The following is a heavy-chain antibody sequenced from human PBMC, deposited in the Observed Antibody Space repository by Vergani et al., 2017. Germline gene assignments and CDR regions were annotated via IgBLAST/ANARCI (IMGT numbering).Heavy chain of an antibody. CDR3: ARHKGDSGSPIWSNLNGMDV. CDR1: GGSISSYY. CDR2: IYTSWST. V-gene: IGHV4-4*09. D-gene: IGHD1-26*01. J-gene: IGHJ6*02. Sequence: QVQLQESGPGLVKPSETLSLTCTVSGGSISSYYWSWIRQPPGKGLEWIGYIYTSWSTNYHPSLKRRVTISVDTCKNQFSLKLSSVTAADTAVYYCARHKGDSGSPIWSNLNGMDVWGQGTTVTVSS.